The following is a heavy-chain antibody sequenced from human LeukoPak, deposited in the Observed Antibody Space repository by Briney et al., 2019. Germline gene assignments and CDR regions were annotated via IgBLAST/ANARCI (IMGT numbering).Heavy chain of an antibody. CDR3: ARALWFGELCFGY. J-gene: IGHJ4*02. D-gene: IGHD3-10*01. V-gene: IGHV3-66*01. CDR2: IYSGGST. CDR1: EFSVGSNY. Sequence: GGSLRLSCAASEFSVGSNYMTWVRQAPGKGLEWVSLIYSGGSTYYADSVKGRFTISRDNSKNTLYLQMNSLRAEDTAVYYCARALWFGELCFGYWGQGTLVTVSS.